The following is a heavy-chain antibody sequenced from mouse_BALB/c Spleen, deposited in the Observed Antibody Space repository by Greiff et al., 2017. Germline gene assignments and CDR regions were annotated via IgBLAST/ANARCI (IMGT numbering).Heavy chain of an antibody. Sequence: QVQLKESGPGLVAPSQSLSITCPVPGFSLPSYGVSWVRQPPGKGLEWLGMIWGGGSTDYNSALKSRLSISKDNSKSQVFLKMNSLQTDDTAMYYCARELTGTSMDYWGQGTSVTVSS. CDR2: IWGGGST. CDR3: ARELTGTSMDY. D-gene: IGHD4-1*01. V-gene: IGHV2-6-7*01. J-gene: IGHJ4*01. CDR1: GFSLPSYG.